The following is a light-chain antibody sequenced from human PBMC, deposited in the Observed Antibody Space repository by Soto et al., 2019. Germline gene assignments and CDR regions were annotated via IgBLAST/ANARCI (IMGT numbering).Light chain of an antibody. V-gene: IGKV2-29*02. J-gene: IGKJ1*01. CDR1: QSVLHSDGKTH. CDR3: MQAKQLPVP. Sequence: DIVLTQSPLSLPVTPGQPASISCRSSQSVLHSDGKTHLYWYLQRPGQPPHLLIYEVSHRFSGVPDRFSGSGSGTEFTLKVSRVEAEDVGVYYCMQAKQLPVPFGQGTKVDIK. CDR2: EVS.